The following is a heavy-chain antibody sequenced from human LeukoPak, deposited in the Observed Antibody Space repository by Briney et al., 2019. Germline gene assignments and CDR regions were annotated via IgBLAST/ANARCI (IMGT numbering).Heavy chain of an antibody. V-gene: IGHV4-39*07. CDR3: AVMGGSGYFDY. CDR1: GGSISSNSYY. Sequence: SETLSLTCAVSGGSISSNSYYWGWIRQPPGKGLEWIGSIYYSGSTYYNPSLKSRVTISVDTSKNQFSLKLSSVTAADTAVYYCAVMGGSGYFDYWGQGTLVTVSS. J-gene: IGHJ4*02. CDR2: IYYSGST. D-gene: IGHD3-10*01.